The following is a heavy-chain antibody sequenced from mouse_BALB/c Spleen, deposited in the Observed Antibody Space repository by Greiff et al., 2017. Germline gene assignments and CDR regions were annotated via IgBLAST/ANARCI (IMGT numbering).Heavy chain of an antibody. CDR3: ARRGDYDYLFYAVDY. Sequence: LVKTGASVKISCKASGYSFTGYYMHWVKQSHGKSLEWIGYISCYNGATSYNQKFKGKATFTVDTSSSTAYMQFNSLTSEDSAVYYCARRGDYDYLFYAVDYWGQGTSVTVSS. V-gene: IGHV1S34*01. D-gene: IGHD2-4*01. J-gene: IGHJ4*01. CDR2: ISCYNGAT. CDR1: GYSFTGYY.